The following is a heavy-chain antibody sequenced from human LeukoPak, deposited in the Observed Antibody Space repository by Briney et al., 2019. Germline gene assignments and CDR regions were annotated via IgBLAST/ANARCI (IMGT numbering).Heavy chain of an antibody. D-gene: IGHD3-22*01. V-gene: IGHV1-69*05. J-gene: IGHJ4*02. CDR1: GCTFSSYS. CDR3: ARDRWSYYDSSGYYEFDY. Sequence: AVKVSCKASGCTFSSYSVSWVRQAPGQGLEWMGGVIPVFGTSNYAQKFQGRVTMTTDTSTSTAYMELRSLRSDDTAVYYCARDRWSYYDSSGYYEFDYWGQGTLVTVSS. CDR2: VIPVFGTS.